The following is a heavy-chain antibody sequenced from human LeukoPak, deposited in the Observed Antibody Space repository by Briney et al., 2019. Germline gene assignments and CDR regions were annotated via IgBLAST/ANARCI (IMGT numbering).Heavy chain of an antibody. CDR2: ISYDGSNK. CDR3: ARTTTPHYYGSGSYALGC. D-gene: IGHD3-10*01. Sequence: SLRLSCAASGFTFSTYAMHWVRQGPGKGLEWVAVISYDGSNKYYADSVKGRFTISRDNSKNTLYLQMISLSAEDTAVYYCARTTTPHYYGSGSYALGCWGQGALVTVPS. V-gene: IGHV3-30-3*01. CDR1: GFTFSTYA. J-gene: IGHJ4*02.